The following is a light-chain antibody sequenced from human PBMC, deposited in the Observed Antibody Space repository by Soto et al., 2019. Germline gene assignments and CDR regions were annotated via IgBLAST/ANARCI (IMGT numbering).Light chain of an antibody. Sequence: DAVLTQSPLSLPVTLGQPASISCRSSQSLVYSAGNTYLNWFQQRPGQSPRRLIYKVSKRDSGGTDRFSVRASGTDFTVESSRGEAEDVGVYYCRQGTHWPYTFGQGTKLEIK. J-gene: IGKJ2*01. V-gene: IGKV2-30*01. CDR3: RQGTHWPYT. CDR1: QSLVYSAGNTY. CDR2: KVS.